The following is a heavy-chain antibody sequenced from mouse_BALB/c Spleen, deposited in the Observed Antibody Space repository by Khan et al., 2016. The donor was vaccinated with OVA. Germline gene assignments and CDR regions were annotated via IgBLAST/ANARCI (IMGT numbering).Heavy chain of an antibody. V-gene: IGHV1S41*01. CDR3: ARENYYGISHYAMDY. CDR2: ISPGSGTP. Sequence: DLVKPGASVKLSCKASGYTFTSYWINWIKQRPGQGLEWIGRISPGSGTPYYNEMFKGKATLTVDISSKQAYIQLSRLSSEDSSTYFCARENYYGISHYAMDYWGQGTSVTVSS. D-gene: IGHD1-1*01. J-gene: IGHJ4*01. CDR1: GYTFTSYW.